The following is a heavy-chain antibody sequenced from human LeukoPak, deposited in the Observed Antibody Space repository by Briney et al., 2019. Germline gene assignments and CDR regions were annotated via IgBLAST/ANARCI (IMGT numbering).Heavy chain of an antibody. CDR1: GFTVSNKY. V-gene: IGHV3-53*01. CDR2: VYSGGST. CDR3: ARGDGTGLDS. J-gene: IGHJ4*02. D-gene: IGHD1-1*01. Sequence: SGGTLRLSCAASGFTVSNKYMSWVRQAPGQGLGWVSIVYSGGSTYYADSVKGRLTISRDNSKNTLYLQMNSLRVEDTAVYYCARGDGTGLDSWGQGTLVTVSS.